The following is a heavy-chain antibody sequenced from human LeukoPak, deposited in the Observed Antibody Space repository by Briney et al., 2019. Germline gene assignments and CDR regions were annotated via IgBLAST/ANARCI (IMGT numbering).Heavy chain of an antibody. CDR2: INWNGGST. D-gene: IGHD3-3*01. Sequence: RPGGSLRLSCAASGFTFDDYGMSWVRQAPGKGLEWVSGINWNGGSTVYADSVKGRFTISRDNAKNSLYLQMNSLRAEDTALYYCARAEYRDYDFWSGYSQYNWFDPWGQGTLVTVSS. CDR3: ARAEYRDYDFWSGYSQYNWFDP. J-gene: IGHJ5*02. CDR1: GFTFDDYG. V-gene: IGHV3-20*04.